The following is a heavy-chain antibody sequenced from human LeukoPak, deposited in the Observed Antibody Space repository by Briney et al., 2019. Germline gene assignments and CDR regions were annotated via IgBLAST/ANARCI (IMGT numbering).Heavy chain of an antibody. CDR3: AKAHRDYYDTSGSDY. D-gene: IGHD3-22*01. CDR2: ISSSSSYI. J-gene: IGHJ4*02. Sequence: GGSLRLSCAASGFTFSSYSMNWARQAPGKGLEWVSSISSSSSYIYYADSVKGRFTISRDNAKNSLYLQMNSLRAEDTAVYYCAKAHRDYYDTSGSDYWGQGTLVTVSS. V-gene: IGHV3-21*01. CDR1: GFTFSSYS.